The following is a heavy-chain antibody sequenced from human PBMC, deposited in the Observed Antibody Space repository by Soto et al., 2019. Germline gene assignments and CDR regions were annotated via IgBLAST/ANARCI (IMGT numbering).Heavy chain of an antibody. V-gene: IGHV1-3*01. CDR1: GYTFTSYA. D-gene: IGHD3-10*01. CDR2: INAGNGNT. Sequence: GASVKVSCKASGYTFTSYAMHWVRQAPGQRLEWMGWINAGNGNTKYSQKFQGRVTITRDTSASTAYMELSSLRSEDTAVYYCARDRRYGDYYYGMDVWGQGTTVTVSS. CDR3: ARDRRYGDYYYGMDV. J-gene: IGHJ6*02.